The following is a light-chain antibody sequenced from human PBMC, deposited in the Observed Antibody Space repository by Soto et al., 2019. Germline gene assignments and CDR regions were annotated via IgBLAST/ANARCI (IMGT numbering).Light chain of an antibody. Sequence: QSVLTQPPSASGAPGQRVTISCSGSSSNIGSNTVNWYQQLRGTAPKLLIYKNNQRPSGVPDRFSGSKSGTSASLAISGLKSEDGADYYCAAWDDSLNGYVFGTGTKVTVL. V-gene: IGLV1-44*01. CDR1: SSNIGSNT. J-gene: IGLJ1*01. CDR3: AAWDDSLNGYV. CDR2: KNN.